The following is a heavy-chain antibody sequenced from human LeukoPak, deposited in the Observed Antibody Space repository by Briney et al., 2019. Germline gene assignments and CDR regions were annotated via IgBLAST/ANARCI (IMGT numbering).Heavy chain of an antibody. J-gene: IGHJ3*02. V-gene: IGHV4-30-2*01. CDR3: ARTSIAARRANAFDI. Sequence: SQTLSLTCTVSGGSISSGGYSWSWIRQPPGKGLEWIGYIYHSGSTYYNPSLKSRVTISVDRSKNQFSLKLSSVTAADTAVYYCARTSIAARRANAFDIWGQGTMVAVSS. CDR1: GGSISSGGYS. D-gene: IGHD6-6*01. CDR2: IYHSGST.